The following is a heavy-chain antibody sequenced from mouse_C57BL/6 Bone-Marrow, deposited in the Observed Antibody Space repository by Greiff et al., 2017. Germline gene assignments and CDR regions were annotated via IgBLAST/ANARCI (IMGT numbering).Heavy chain of an antibody. D-gene: IGHD2-4*01. CDR3: ARSEGYDYDNYYAMDY. Sequence: VQLQQPGTELVKPGASVKLSCKASGYTFTSYWMHWVKQRPGQGLEWIGNINPSNGGTNYNEKFKSKATLTVDKSSSTAYMQLSSLTSEDSAVYYCARSEGYDYDNYYAMDYWGQGTSVTVSS. V-gene: IGHV1-53*01. CDR2: INPSNGGT. J-gene: IGHJ4*01. CDR1: GYTFTSYW.